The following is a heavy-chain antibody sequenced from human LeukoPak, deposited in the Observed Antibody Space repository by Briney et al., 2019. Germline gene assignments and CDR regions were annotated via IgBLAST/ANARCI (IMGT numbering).Heavy chain of an antibody. CDR2: INPNGGT. V-gene: IGHV4-4*07. Sequence: PSETLSLTCTVSGGTISGFYWSWIRQPAGKGLEWIGRINPNGGTNYNPSLKSRVTMSTDTSSNKFSLKLRSVTAADTAVYYCAREYGDLDYWGRGTLVTVSS. CDR3: AREYGDLDY. CDR1: GGTISGFY. J-gene: IGHJ4*02. D-gene: IGHD4-17*01.